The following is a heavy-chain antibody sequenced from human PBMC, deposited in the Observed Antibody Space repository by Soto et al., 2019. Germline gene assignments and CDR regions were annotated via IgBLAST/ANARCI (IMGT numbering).Heavy chain of an antibody. D-gene: IGHD2-15*01. CDR1: SASISSISYY. J-gene: IGHJ5*02. V-gene: IGHV4-39*02. CDR3: ATQEVGGSYVYTFDP. CDR2: IYYSGST. Sequence: PETLSLTCTVSSASISSISYYWAWVRQPPGKGLEWIGSIYYSGSTYYNPSLKSRVTISVDTSKNHFSLKLSSVTAADTAVYYCATQEVGGSYVYTFDPWGQGTLVTVS.